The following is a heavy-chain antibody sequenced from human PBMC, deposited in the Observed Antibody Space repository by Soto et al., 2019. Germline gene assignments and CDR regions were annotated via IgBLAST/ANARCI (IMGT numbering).Heavy chain of an antibody. J-gene: IGHJ4*02. CDR2: ITGSGDST. Sequence: AGGSLRLSCAASGFSFSSFAMSWARQAPGKGLEWVSTITGSGDSTYYADSVRGRFTISRDNSKNTLYLQMNSLRAEDTAVYYCAKDRYRSTTVTIFDYWGQGTLVTVSS. V-gene: IGHV3-23*01. CDR1: GFSFSSFA. D-gene: IGHD4-17*01. CDR3: AKDRYRSTTVTIFDY.